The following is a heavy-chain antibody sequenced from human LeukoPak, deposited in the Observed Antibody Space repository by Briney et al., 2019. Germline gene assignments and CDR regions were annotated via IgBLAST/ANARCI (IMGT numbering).Heavy chain of an antibody. V-gene: IGHV3-21*01. CDR2: ISSSSSYI. CDR3: ARDLVLMAGFDY. CDR1: GFTFSSYS. Sequence: GGSLRLSCAASGFTFSSYSMNWVRQAPGKGLEWVSSISSSSSYIYYADSVKGRFTISRGNAKNSLYLQMNSLRAEDTAVYYCARDLVLMAGFDYWGQGTLVTVSS. D-gene: IGHD2-8*02. J-gene: IGHJ4*02.